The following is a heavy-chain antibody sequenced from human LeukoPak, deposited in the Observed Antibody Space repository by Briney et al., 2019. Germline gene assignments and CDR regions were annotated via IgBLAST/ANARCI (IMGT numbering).Heavy chain of an antibody. J-gene: IGHJ4*02. V-gene: IGHV4-59*01. CDR2: IYYSGST. CDR1: GGSISSYY. Sequence: SETLSLTCTVSGGSISSYYWSWIRQPPGKGLEWIGYIYYSGSTNYNPSLKSRVTTSVDTYKNQFSLKLSSVTAADTAVYFCAILTGNQWCAFWRQGTLVTVSS. D-gene: IGHD7-27*01. CDR3: AILTGNQWCAF.